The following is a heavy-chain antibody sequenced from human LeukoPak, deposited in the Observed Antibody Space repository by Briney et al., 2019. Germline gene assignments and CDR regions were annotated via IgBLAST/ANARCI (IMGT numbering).Heavy chain of an antibody. V-gene: IGHV3-66*01. CDR1: EFSVGSNY. Sequence: GGSLRLSCAASEFSVGSNYMTWVRQAPGKGLEWVSPIYSGGSTYYADSVKGRFTISRDNSKNTLYLQMNSLRAEDTAVYYCARGLSGYHNTGGQGTLVTVSS. J-gene: IGHJ4*02. D-gene: IGHD5-12*01. CDR2: IYSGGST. CDR3: ARGLSGYHNT.